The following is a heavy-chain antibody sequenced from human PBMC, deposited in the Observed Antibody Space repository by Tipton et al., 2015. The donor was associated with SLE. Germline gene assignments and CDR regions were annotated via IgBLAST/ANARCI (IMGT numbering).Heavy chain of an antibody. Sequence: TLSLTCTVSGDSISNVNYYWNWLRQRPGKGLEWIGYVYYSGNTLYNPSLRSRVTMSLDTSKNQFSLKLRSLTAADTAVYHCARVSRGYSGYEWAGFFDYWGQGALVTVSS. CDR3: ARVSRGYSGYEWAGFFDY. J-gene: IGHJ4*02. D-gene: IGHD5-12*01. CDR1: GDSISNVNYY. V-gene: IGHV4-30-4*08. CDR2: VYYSGNT.